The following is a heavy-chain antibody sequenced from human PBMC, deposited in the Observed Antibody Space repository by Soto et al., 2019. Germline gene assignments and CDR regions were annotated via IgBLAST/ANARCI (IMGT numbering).Heavy chain of an antibody. CDR3: ASDLVGASHSYRLSV. CDR2: ISSNGGTT. J-gene: IGHJ6*02. Sequence: PGGYLRLSCAASGFTFSSYAMSWVRQAPGQGLEWVSLISSNGGTTYYADSVKGRFTVSRDNSKNTLYLQVNSLRAEDTAVYYCASDLVGASHSYRLSVRGQGSPVTV. CDR1: GFTFSSYA. D-gene: IGHD1-26*01. V-gene: IGHV3-23*01.